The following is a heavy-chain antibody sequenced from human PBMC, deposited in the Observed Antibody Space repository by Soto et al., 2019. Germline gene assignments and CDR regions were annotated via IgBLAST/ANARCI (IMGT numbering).Heavy chain of an antibody. CDR3: ASHSYGYFPHYFHGMDV. D-gene: IGHD5-18*01. Sequence: QVQLVQSGAEVKKPGSSVKVSCKASGGTFSSYASSWVRQAPGQGLEWMGGIIPIFGTANYAQTFQGRVTITADESTSTAYMELSRLRSEDTAVYYCASHSYGYFPHYFHGMDVWGQGTTVTVSS. CDR2: IIPIFGTA. J-gene: IGHJ6*02. V-gene: IGHV1-69*12. CDR1: GGTFSSYA.